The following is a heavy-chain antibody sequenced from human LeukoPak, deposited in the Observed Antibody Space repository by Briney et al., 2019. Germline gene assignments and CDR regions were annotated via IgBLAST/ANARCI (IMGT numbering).Heavy chain of an antibody. V-gene: IGHV3-7*01. D-gene: IGHD3-9*01. J-gene: IGHJ3*01. CDR1: GFTFSDCW. Sequence: GGSLRLSCAASGFTFSDCWMSWVRQPPGKGLEWVANINQDGSEKYYADSVKGRFTISRDNAKKLLYLQVNSLRAEDMAVFYCARLRPLSRNFDWLRPGVFDVWGQGTIVAVSS. CDR2: INQDGSEK. CDR3: ARLRPLSRNFDWLRPGVFDV.